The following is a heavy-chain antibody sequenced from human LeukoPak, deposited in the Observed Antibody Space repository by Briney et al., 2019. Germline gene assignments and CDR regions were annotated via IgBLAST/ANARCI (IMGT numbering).Heavy chain of an antibody. CDR3: ARGITGSRRLFDY. J-gene: IGHJ4*02. D-gene: IGHD1-20*01. CDR2: INPNSGGI. V-gene: IGHV1-2*06. Sequence: GASVKVSCKASGYTFTGYYMHWVRQAPGQGLEWMGRINPNSGGINYAQKFQGRVTMTRDTSISTAYMELSSLRSEDTAVYYCARGITGSRRLFDYWGQGTLVTVSS. CDR1: GYTFTGYY.